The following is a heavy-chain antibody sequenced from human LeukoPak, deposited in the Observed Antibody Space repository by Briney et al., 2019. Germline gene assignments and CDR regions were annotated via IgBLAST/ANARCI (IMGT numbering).Heavy chain of an antibody. J-gene: IGHJ4*02. CDR2: ISGSGGST. D-gene: IGHD2-2*02. CDR3: AKSPLGYCSSTSCYSYFDY. V-gene: IGHV3-23*01. Sequence: GGSLRLSCAASGFTFSSYWMSWVRQAPGKGLEWVSAISGSGGSTYYADSVKGRFTISRDNSKNTLYLQMNSLRAEDTAVYYCAKSPLGYCSSTSCYSYFDYWGQGTLVTVSS. CDR1: GFTFSSYW.